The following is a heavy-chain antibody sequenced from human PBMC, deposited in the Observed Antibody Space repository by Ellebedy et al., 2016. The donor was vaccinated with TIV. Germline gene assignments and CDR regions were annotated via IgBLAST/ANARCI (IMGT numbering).Heavy chain of an antibody. CDR3: ARDRPSPYDFWSGYRLDYYYYGMDV. CDR2: INYSGRT. CDR1: GGDISNSSYY. Sequence: SETLSLTCTVSGGDISNSSYYWVWFRQPPGKGLEWIGSINYSGRTYYNPSLQRRLTLSVDTSKNQFSLKLSSVTAAYTAVYYCARDRPSPYDFWSGYRLDYYYYGMDVWGQGTTVTVSS. J-gene: IGHJ6*02. V-gene: IGHV4-39*07. D-gene: IGHD3-3*01.